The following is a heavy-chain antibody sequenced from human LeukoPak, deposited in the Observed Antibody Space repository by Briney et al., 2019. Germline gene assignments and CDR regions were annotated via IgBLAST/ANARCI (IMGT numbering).Heavy chain of an antibody. D-gene: IGHD3-9*01. Sequence: SETLSLTCTVSGDSITNYYWNWIRHPPGKGLEWIGEINHSGSTNYNPSLKSRVTISVDTSKNQFSLKLSSVTAADTAVYYCARHGRPKLRYFDWLLSHYYMDVWGKGTTVTISS. V-gene: IGHV4-34*01. CDR2: INHSGST. CDR3: ARHGRPKLRYFDWLLSHYYMDV. J-gene: IGHJ6*03. CDR1: GDSITNYY.